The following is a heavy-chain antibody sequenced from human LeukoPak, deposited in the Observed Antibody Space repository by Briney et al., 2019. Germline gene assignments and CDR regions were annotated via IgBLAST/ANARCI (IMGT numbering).Heavy chain of an antibody. CDR1: GGSFSGYY. Sequence: SETLSLTCAVYGGSFSGYYWSGIRQPPAKGLEWIGEINHSGSTNYNSSLKSRVTISVDTSKNQFSLKMSSVTAADTAVYYCARGPSAVAGLSRWGQGTLVTVSS. V-gene: IGHV4-34*01. CDR2: INHSGST. D-gene: IGHD6-19*01. CDR3: ARGPSAVAGLSR. J-gene: IGHJ4*02.